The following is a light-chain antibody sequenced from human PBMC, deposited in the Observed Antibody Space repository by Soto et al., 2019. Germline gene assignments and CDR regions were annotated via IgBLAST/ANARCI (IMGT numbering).Light chain of an antibody. CDR1: QSVSSN. Sequence: EIVMTQSPATLSVSPGERATLSCRASQSVSSNLAWYQQKPGQAPRLLIYGASTRATGIPARFSGSGSGTEFTITISSLQSEDFAVYYCQQYNNWPPRYTFGQGTKREIK. V-gene: IGKV3-15*01. CDR3: QQYNNWPPRYT. CDR2: GAS. J-gene: IGKJ2*01.